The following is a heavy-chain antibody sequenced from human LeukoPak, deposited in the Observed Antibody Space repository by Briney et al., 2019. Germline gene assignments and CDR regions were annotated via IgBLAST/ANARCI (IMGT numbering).Heavy chain of an antibody. V-gene: IGHV3-30*04. Sequence: PGGSLRLSCAASGFTFSSYAMHWVRQAPGKGLEWVAVISYDGSNKYYADSVKGRFTISRDNSKNTLYLQMNSLRAEDTAVYYCARNDYGGNSGPNDYWGQGTLVTVSS. J-gene: IGHJ4*02. D-gene: IGHD4-23*01. CDR3: ARNDYGGNSGPNDY. CDR2: ISYDGSNK. CDR1: GFTFSSYA.